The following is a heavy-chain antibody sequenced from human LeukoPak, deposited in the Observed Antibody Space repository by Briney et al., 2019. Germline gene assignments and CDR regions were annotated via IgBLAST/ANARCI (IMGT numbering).Heavy chain of an antibody. V-gene: IGHV3-7*01. CDR1: GFPFSTSW. D-gene: IGHD3-22*01. CDR2: IKQDGSEE. CDR3: ARDPYYSNAYSFGAFDI. Sequence: GGSLRLSCAASGFPFSTSWMTWVRKAPGKGREWVANIKQDGSEEYYVDSVKGRFIISRDNAKNSLYLQMNSLRAEDTAVYYCARDPYYSNAYSFGAFDIWGQGTMVTVSS. J-gene: IGHJ3*02.